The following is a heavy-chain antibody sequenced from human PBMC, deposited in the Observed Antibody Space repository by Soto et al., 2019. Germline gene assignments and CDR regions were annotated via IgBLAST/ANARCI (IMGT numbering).Heavy chain of an antibody. Sequence: ASVKVSCKASGYTFTSYGISWVRQAPGQGLEWMGWISAYNGNTNYAQKLQGRVTMTTDTSTSTAYMELRSLRSDDTAVYYCARDQSSSGWSNWFDPWGQGTLVTVS. J-gene: IGHJ5*02. CDR2: ISAYNGNT. CDR1: GYTFTSYG. V-gene: IGHV1-18*01. D-gene: IGHD6-19*01. CDR3: ARDQSSSGWSNWFDP.